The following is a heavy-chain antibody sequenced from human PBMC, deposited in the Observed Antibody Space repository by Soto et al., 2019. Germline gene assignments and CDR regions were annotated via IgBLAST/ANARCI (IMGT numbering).Heavy chain of an antibody. CDR1: GGSISSGGYY. CDR2: IYYSGST. V-gene: IGHV4-31*03. J-gene: IGHJ3*02. Sequence: QVQLQESGPGLVKPSQTLSLTCTVSGGSISSGGYYWSWIRQHPGKGLEWIGSIYYSGSTYYNPSLKGRVTISVDTSKNQFAMKLSSVTAADTAVYYCARDNNVGARGSRYAFDIWGQGTMDTVSS. D-gene: IGHD1-26*01. CDR3: ARDNNVGARGSRYAFDI.